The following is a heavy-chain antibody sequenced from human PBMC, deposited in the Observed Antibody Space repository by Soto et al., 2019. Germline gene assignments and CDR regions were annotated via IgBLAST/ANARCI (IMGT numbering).Heavy chain of an antibody. CDR2: IYSEGTP. D-gene: IGHD3-9*01. V-gene: IGHV3-53*01. J-gene: IGHJ6*01. Sequence: WGSLRVSCAPSVFTVGINYMSWVRQAPGKGLAWVSVIYSEGTPYYADSVKGRFTISRENSNNTLYLHMNNLRAEDTAVYYCARSTYYDILTGSYYYYAMDVWGQGTTVTVSS. CDR3: ARSTYYDILTGSYYYYAMDV. CDR1: VFTVGINY.